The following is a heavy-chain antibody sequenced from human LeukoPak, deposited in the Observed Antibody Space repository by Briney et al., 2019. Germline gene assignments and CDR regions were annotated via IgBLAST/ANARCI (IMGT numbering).Heavy chain of an antibody. CDR2: INHSGST. J-gene: IGHJ6*03. CDR3: ARGDYYGSGSHYYYYYMDV. CDR1: GGSFSGYY. D-gene: IGHD3-10*01. V-gene: IGHV4-34*01. Sequence: SETLSLTCAVYGGSFSGYYWSRIRQPPGKGLEWIGEINHSGSTNYNPSLKSRVTISVDTSKNQFSLKLSSVTAADTAVYYCARGDYYGSGSHYYYYYMDVWGKGTTVTVSS.